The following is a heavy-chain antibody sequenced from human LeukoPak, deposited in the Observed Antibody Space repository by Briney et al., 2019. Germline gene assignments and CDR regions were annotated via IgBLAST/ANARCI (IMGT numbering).Heavy chain of an antibody. D-gene: IGHD4-17*01. CDR1: GDTLTELS. CDR2: FDPKDDET. V-gene: IGHV1-24*01. J-gene: IGHJ6*02. Sequence: ASVKVSCKVSGDTLTELSMHWVRQAPGKGLEWMGGFDPKDDETIYAQKFQGRVTMTEDTSTDTAYMELSSLRTEDTAVYYCATTPHDYGDYVPTPAFYYYYGMDVWGQGTTVTVSS. CDR3: ATTPHDYGDYVPTPAFYYYYGMDV.